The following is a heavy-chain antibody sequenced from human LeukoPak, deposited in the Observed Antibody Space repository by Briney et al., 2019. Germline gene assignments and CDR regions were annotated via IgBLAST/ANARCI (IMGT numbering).Heavy chain of an antibody. Sequence: PSETLSLTCTVSGGSISSYYWSWIRQPPGKGLEWIGYIYYSGSTNYNPSLKSRVTISVDTSKNQFSLKLSSVTAADTAVYYCARDRYVVAARGYFDLWGRGTLVTVSS. CDR1: GGSISSYY. CDR3: ARDRYVVAARGYFDL. CDR2: IYYSGST. V-gene: IGHV4-59*12. D-gene: IGHD2-15*01. J-gene: IGHJ2*01.